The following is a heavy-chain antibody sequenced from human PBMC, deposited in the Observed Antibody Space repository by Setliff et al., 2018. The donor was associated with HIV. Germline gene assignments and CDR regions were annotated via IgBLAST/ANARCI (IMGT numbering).Heavy chain of an antibody. CDR1: GFTFSGSA. J-gene: IGHJ4*02. CDR2: IRTKINNYAT. V-gene: IGHV3-73*01. D-gene: IGHD6-19*01. CDR3: TGWGSGWPQNY. Sequence: GGSLRLSCAASGFTFSGSAIHWVRQASGRGLEWIGCIRTKINNYATTYTASVKDRFIISRDDSKNTAFLQMNSLKSEDTAVYYCTGWGSGWPQNYWGQGTLVTVSS.